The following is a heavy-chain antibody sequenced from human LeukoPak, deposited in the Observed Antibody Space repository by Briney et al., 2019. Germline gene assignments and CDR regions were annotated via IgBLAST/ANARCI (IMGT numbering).Heavy chain of an antibody. D-gene: IGHD3-22*01. CDR1: AFTVSSDA. J-gene: IGHJ4*02. Sequence: GRSLRLSCAASAFTVSSDAMSCVPQSPGPGLEWLSCISPTGDRTSNADSVEGGFTISRDNTRTTLYLHMSSLRDDATGVYYCAIMHAHYDGSGFWVQWGQGSLVTASS. CDR2: ISPTGDRT. CDR3: AIMHAHYDGSGFWVQ. V-gene: IGHV3-23*01.